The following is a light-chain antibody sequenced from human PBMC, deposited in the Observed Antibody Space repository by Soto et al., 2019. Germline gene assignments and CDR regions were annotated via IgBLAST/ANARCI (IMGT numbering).Light chain of an antibody. CDR2: GAS. CDR3: HQYGSSPWT. J-gene: IGKJ1*01. V-gene: IGKV3-20*01. CDR1: QTVSSAR. Sequence: EIVMTQSPATLSVSPGERATLSCWASQTVSSARLAWFQQKPGQAPRLLIYGASSRAPGIPDRFSGSGSETDFTLTITRLESEDFAVYSCHQYGSSPWTFGQGTKVDI.